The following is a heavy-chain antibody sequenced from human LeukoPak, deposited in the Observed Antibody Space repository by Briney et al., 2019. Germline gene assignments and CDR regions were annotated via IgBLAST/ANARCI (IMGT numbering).Heavy chain of an antibody. Sequence: ASVKVSCKASGCTFTSYGISWVRQAPGQGLEWMGWISAYNGNTNYAQKLQGRVTMTTDTSTSTAYMELSSLRSEDTAVYYCARNIAVAGRSKYYFDYWGQGTLVTVSS. CDR2: ISAYNGNT. D-gene: IGHD6-19*01. CDR3: ARNIAVAGRSKYYFDY. J-gene: IGHJ4*02. CDR1: GCTFTSYG. V-gene: IGHV1-18*01.